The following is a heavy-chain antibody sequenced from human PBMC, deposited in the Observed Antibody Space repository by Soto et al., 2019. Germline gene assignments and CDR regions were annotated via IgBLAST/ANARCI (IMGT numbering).Heavy chain of an antibody. J-gene: IGHJ6*03. CDR3: ARGRNAVGPYYYYYYYMDV. CDR2: INHSGST. D-gene: IGHD1-26*01. V-gene: IGHV4-34*01. CDR1: GGSFSGYY. Sequence: SETLSLTCAVYGGSFSGYYWSWIRQPPGKGLEWIGEINHSGSTNYNPSLKSRVTISVDTSKNQFSLKLSSVTAADTAVYYCARGRNAVGPYYYYYYYMDVWGKGTTVTVSS.